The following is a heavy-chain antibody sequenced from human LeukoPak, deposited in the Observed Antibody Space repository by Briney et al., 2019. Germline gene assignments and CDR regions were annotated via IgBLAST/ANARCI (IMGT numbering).Heavy chain of an antibody. V-gene: IGHV3-74*01. CDR2: INTDGSST. CDR1: GFTFSSYW. D-gene: IGHD4-17*01. CDR3: ASSGPRTYGDYH. Sequence: GGSLRLSCAASGFTFSSYWMHWVRHPPGKGMVWVSRINTDGSSTYYADSVKGRFTISRDNAKNTLYLQMNSLTVDDTAVYYCASSGPRTYGDYHWGQGSLVTVSS. J-gene: IGHJ4*02.